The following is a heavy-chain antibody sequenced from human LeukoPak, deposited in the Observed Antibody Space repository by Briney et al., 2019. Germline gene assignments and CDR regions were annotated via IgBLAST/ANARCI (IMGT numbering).Heavy chain of an antibody. CDR1: GYTFSDYY. D-gene: IGHD2-2*01. J-gene: IGHJ5*02. CDR3: AKDVCSFTSCFRLDLDP. V-gene: IGHV1-2*02. Sequence: ASLKLSCKASGYTFSDYYMHWVRQAPGQGLEWMGWINPSSGATDYAPKFQGRIIMTRATSITTAYMELSRLRSGDTAVYYCAKDVCSFTSCFRLDLDPWGPGALVTVSS. CDR2: INPSSGAT.